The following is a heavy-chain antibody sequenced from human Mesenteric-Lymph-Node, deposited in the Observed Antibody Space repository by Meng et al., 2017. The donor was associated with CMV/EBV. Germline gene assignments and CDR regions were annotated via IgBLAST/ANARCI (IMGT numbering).Heavy chain of an antibody. CDR3: AKEKADCRRGCYSDTFEI. J-gene: IGHJ3*02. CDR1: GFTFSNYG. D-gene: IGHD6-19*01. Sequence: GESLKISCAASGFTFSNYGMHWVRQAPGKGLEWVSFIRYDGSNKYCTDSVKGRFTISRDNSKNTLYLQMNSLSVDDTALYYCAKEKADCRRGCYSDTFEIWGQGTMVTVSS. V-gene: IGHV3-30*02. CDR2: IRYDGSNK.